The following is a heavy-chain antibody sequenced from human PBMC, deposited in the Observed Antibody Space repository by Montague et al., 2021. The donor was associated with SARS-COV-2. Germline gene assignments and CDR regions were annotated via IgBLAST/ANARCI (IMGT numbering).Heavy chain of an antibody. D-gene: IGHD3-3*02. CDR1: GGSISSGGYY. V-gene: IGHV4-31*03. CDR3: ARAHRIFGVVITSFDY. J-gene: IGHJ4*02. CDR2: IYYSGST. Sequence: TLSLTCTVSGGSISSGGYYWGWIRQPPGKGLEWIGYIYYSGSTYYNPSLKSRVTISVDTSKNQFSLKLSSVTAADTAVYYCARAHRIFGVVITSFDYWGQGTLVTVSS.